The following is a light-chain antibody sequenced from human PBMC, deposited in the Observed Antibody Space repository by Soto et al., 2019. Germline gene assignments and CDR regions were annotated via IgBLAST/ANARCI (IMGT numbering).Light chain of an antibody. V-gene: IGKV3-11*01. CDR3: QQRSNRLLT. Sequence: EIVLTQSPATLSLSPGERATLSCRASQSVSSFLAWYQQKPGKAPRLLIYDTSNRATDIPVRFSGSGSGTDFTLTISSLEPEDFAVYYCQQRSNRLLTFGGGTKVEIK. CDR1: QSVSSF. CDR2: DTS. J-gene: IGKJ4*01.